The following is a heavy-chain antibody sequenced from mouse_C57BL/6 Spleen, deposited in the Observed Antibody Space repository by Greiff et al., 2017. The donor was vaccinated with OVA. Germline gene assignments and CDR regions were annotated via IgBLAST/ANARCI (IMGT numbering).Heavy chain of an antibody. Sequence: VKLQESGAELVRPGASVTLSCKASGYTFTDYEMHWVKQTPVHGLEWIGAIDPETGGTAYNQKFKGKAILTADKSSSTAYMELRSLTSENSAVYYCTRDHYGYDVAWFAYWGQGTLVTVSA. D-gene: IGHD2-2*01. CDR3: TRDHYGYDVAWFAY. CDR1: GYTFTDYE. J-gene: IGHJ3*01. CDR2: IDPETGGT. V-gene: IGHV1-15*01.